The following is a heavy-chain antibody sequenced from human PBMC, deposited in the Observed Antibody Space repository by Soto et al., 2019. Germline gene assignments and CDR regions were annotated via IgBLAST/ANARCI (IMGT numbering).Heavy chain of an antibody. D-gene: IGHD5-18*01. CDR3: ARDRASRDTAMEPFNWFDP. J-gene: IGHJ5*02. Sequence: GASVKVSCKASGGTFSSYAISWVRQAPGQGLEWMGGIIPIFGTANYAQKFQGRVTITADESTSTAYMELSSLRSEDTAVYYCARDRASRDTAMEPFNWFDPWGQGTLVTVSS. CDR1: GGTFSSYA. V-gene: IGHV1-69*13. CDR2: IIPIFGTA.